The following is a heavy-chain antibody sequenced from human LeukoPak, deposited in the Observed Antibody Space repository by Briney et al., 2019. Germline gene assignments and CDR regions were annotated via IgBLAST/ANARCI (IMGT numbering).Heavy chain of an antibody. CDR3: ASSSIFGVVKNYYMDV. CDR2: IILIFGTA. Sequence: SVKVSCKASGGTFNSYAISWVRQAPGQGLEWMGGIILIFGTANYAQKFQGRVTITADESTSTAYMELSSLRSEDTAVYYCASSSIFGVVKNYYMDVWGKGTTVTVSS. V-gene: IGHV1-69*01. J-gene: IGHJ6*03. D-gene: IGHD3-3*01. CDR1: GGTFNSYA.